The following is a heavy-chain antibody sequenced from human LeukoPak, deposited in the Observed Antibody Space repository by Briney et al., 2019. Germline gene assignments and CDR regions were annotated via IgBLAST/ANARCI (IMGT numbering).Heavy chain of an antibody. CDR2: INHNAST. J-gene: IGHJ6*03. D-gene: IGHD5-12*01. V-gene: IGHV4-34*01. Sequence: SETLSLTCAVYGGSLSDYYLSWIRQPPGKGLEWIGEINHNASTNYNPSLKSRVTISINTSKNQISLKLHHMTTPNTSIKYFTRLVLKSVSWINVKSNYFYMDVRGKATKVGVSS. CDR1: GGSLSDYY. CDR3: TRLVLKSVSWINVKSNYFYMDV.